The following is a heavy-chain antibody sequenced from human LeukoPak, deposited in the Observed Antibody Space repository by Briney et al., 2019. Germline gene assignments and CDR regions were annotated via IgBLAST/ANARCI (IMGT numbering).Heavy chain of an antibody. CDR3: ARDSLSYYYGSGSYYRNPPFDY. J-gene: IGHJ4*02. D-gene: IGHD3-10*01. CDR1: GFTVSSNY. Sequence: PGGSLRLSCAASGFTVSSNYMSWVRQAPGKGLEWVSGINWNGGSTGYADSVKGRFTISRDNAKNSLYLQMNSLRAEDTAVYYCARDSLSYYYGSGSYYRNPPFDYWGQGTLVTVSS. CDR2: INWNGGST. V-gene: IGHV3-20*04.